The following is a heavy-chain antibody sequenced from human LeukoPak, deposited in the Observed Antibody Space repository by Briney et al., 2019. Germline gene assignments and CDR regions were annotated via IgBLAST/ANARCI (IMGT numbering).Heavy chain of an antibody. CDR1: GLTVSSNY. CDR2: LFDSGNT. CDR3: ARHTRPGYSGYENAFDI. D-gene: IGHD5-12*01. V-gene: IGHV4-59*04. J-gene: IGHJ3*02. Sequence: GSLRLSCAAFGLTVSSNYMSWVRQAPGKGLEWIGNLFDSGNTHYNPSLRSRLTMSVDTSKNQFSLKLSSVTAADTVVYYCARHTRPGYSGYENAFDIWGQGNMVTVSS.